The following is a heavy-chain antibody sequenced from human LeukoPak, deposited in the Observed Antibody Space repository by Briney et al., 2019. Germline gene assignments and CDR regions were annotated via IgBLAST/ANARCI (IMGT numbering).Heavy chain of an antibody. D-gene: IGHD3-10*01. Sequence: GGSLRLSCAASGFTFSTYAIHWVRQAPGKGLEWVSAISGSGGSTYYADSVKGRFTISRDNSKNTLYLQMNSLRAEDTAVYYCAKSSWFGELFFDYWGQGTLVTVSS. V-gene: IGHV3-23*01. J-gene: IGHJ4*02. CDR3: AKSSWFGELFFDY. CDR2: ISGSGGST. CDR1: GFTFSTYA.